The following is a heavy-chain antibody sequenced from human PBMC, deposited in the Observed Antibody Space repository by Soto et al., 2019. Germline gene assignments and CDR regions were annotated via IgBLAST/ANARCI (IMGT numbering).Heavy chain of an antibody. CDR2: IYYSGST. D-gene: IGHD3-9*01. J-gene: IGHJ4*02. CDR1: GGSISSSSYC. CDR3: ASVSERLRYFDWPPA. Sequence: SETLYLTCTVSGGSISSSSYCWGWIRQPPGKGLEWIGSIYYSGSTYYNPSLKSRVTISVDTSKNQFSLKLSSVTAADTAVYYCASVSERLRYFDWPPAWGQGTLVTVSS. V-gene: IGHV4-39*01.